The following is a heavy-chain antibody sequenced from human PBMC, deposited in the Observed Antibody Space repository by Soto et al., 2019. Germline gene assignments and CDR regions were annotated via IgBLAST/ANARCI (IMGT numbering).Heavy chain of an antibody. CDR3: ARELDYGDYVGWFDP. J-gene: IGHJ5*02. Sequence: ASVKVSCKASGYTFTSYGISWVRQAPGQGLEWMGWISAYNGNTNYAQKLQGRVTMTTDTSTSTAYMELRSLRSDDTAVYCCARELDYGDYVGWFDPWGQGTRVTVSS. D-gene: IGHD4-17*01. CDR1: GYTFTSYG. V-gene: IGHV1-18*01. CDR2: ISAYNGNT.